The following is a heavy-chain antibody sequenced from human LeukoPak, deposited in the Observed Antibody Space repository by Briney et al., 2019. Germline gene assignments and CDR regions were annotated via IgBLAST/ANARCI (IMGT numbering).Heavy chain of an antibody. J-gene: IGHJ3*02. D-gene: IGHD5-18*01. CDR3: ARRERRGYSCGRGTLDI. V-gene: IGHV3-66*01. Sequence: GGSLRLSCAASGFTVSSNYMSWVRQAPGKGLEWVSLIYSDGSTYYADSVKGRFTISRDNSKNTLYLQMSSLRAEDTAVYYCARRERRGYSCGRGTLDIWGQGTMVTVSS. CDR2: IYSDGST. CDR1: GFTVSSNY.